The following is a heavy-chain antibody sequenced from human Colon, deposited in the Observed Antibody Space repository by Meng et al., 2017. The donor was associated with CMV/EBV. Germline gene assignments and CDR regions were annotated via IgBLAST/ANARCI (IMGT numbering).Heavy chain of an antibody. J-gene: IGHJ4*02. Sequence: QVHRRGSGPGLVKPSEPLSLTCTVSGASITSYYWSWIRQPAGKGLEWIGRVYISGNTNYNPSLKSRVTMSIDTSKNQLSLNIRSVTAADTAVYYCARDSNLSGLAYWGQGTLVTVSS. V-gene: IGHV4-4*07. CDR3: ARDSNLSGLAY. CDR1: GASITSYY. D-gene: IGHD3-10*01. CDR2: VYISGNT.